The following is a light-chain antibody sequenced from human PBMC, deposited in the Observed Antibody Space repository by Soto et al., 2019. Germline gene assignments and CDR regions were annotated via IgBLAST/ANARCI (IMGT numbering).Light chain of an antibody. CDR3: QHSTTWT. CDR2: AAS. CDR1: QGISTY. V-gene: IGKV1-39*01. J-gene: IGKJ1*01. Sequence: DIQMTQSPSSLSASVGDRVTITCRASQGISTYLNWYQQKPGKAPKLLIYAASSLQSAVPSRFSGSGSETDFTLTISSLQPEDFATYSCQHSTTWTFGQGTKVDIK.